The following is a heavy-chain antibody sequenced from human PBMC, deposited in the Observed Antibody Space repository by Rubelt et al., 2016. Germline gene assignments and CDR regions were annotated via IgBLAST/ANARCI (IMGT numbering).Heavy chain of an antibody. CDR2: ISGSGGST. V-gene: IGHV3-23*01. D-gene: IGHD6-13*01. CDR3: AKGRVGSWFSLDY. Sequence: EVQLLESGGGLVQFGGSLRLSCAASAFTFNKYSMNWVRQAPGKGLEWVAAISGSGGSTFYADSVKGRFTISRDNSKNTLYLQMNSLRAEDTAVYYCAKGRVGSWFSLDYWGQGTLVTVST. CDR1: AFTFNKYS. J-gene: IGHJ4*02.